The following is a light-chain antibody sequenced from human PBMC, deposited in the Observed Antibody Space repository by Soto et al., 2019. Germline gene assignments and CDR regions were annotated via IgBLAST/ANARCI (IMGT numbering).Light chain of an antibody. CDR3: QQYNNWPPWT. V-gene: IGKV3-15*01. CDR1: QSVYSK. J-gene: IGKJ1*01. CDR2: GAS. Sequence: EIVMTQPPVTLSVSPGERATLSCRASQSVYSKLAWYQQKPGQAPRLLIYGASSRATGIPARFSGSGSGTEFTLTISSLQSEDFAVYYCQQYNNWPPWTFGQGTKVDLK.